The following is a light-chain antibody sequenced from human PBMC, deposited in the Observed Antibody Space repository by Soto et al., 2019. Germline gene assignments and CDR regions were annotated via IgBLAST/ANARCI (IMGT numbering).Light chain of an antibody. CDR3: QQYNNWPPLT. CDR1: QSVSSN. CDR2: GAS. Sequence: EIVMAQAPATLSVSPGETATLSCXXXQSVSSNLAWYQQKPGQAPRLLIYGASTRATGIPARFSGSGSGTEFTLTINSLQSEDFAVYYCQQYNNWPPLTFGGGTKVDIK. V-gene: IGKV3-15*01. J-gene: IGKJ4*01.